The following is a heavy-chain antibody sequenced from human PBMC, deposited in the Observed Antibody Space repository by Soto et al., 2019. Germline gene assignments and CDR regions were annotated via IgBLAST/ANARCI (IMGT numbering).Heavy chain of an antibody. CDR2: IIPFFDTA. CDR3: ATRTIFGVVLTGYYYYGMDV. CDR1: GETFYSYA. J-gene: IGHJ6*02. D-gene: IGHD3-3*01. Sequence: PVKICSKASGETFYSYAITWVRKTPGQGLEWMGGIIPFFDTANYAQQFQGRVTITADESTSTAYMELSSLRSEDTAVYYCATRTIFGVVLTGYYYYGMDVWGQGTTVTVS. V-gene: IGHV1-69*13.